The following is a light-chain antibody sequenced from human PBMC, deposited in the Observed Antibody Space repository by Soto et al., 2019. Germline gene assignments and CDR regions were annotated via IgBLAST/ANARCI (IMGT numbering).Light chain of an antibody. CDR3: TSYTSTLSLYV. CDR1: RKDVGGYNY. Sequence: DRTKRSCGTGAPGRSIPISFTASRKDVGGYNYVSWYQQHPGKAPKLMIYDVSNRPSGVSNRFSGSKSGNTASLTISGLQAEDEVNYYETSYTSTLSLYV. CDR2: DVS. J-gene: IGLJ1*01. V-gene: IGLV2-14*01.